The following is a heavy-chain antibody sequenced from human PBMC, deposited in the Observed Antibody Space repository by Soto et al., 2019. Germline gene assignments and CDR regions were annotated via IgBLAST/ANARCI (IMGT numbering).Heavy chain of an antibody. D-gene: IGHD5-12*01. Sequence: PGGSLRLSCEASGFTFTSYAMSWVRQSPDKGLEWVSGISGGGDRGHYAASVTGRFTISRDNLKQTVYLQMDGLRAEDTAVYFCAASGRGYNSGAHHAYYGMDIWGQGTTVTVSS. J-gene: IGHJ6*02. CDR1: GFTFTSYA. V-gene: IGHV3-23*01. CDR2: ISGGGDRG. CDR3: AASGRGYNSGAHHAYYGMDI.